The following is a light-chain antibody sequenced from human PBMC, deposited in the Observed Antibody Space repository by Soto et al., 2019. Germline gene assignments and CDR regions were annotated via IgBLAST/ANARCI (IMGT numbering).Light chain of an antibody. J-gene: IGKJ2*01. V-gene: IGKV3-20*01. CDR3: QHFDSSPPYT. CDR2: GAS. CDR1: QSVSATY. Sequence: EIVLTQSPGTLSLSPGERATLSCRASQSVSATYLAWYQQKPGQAPRLLIYGASSRATGIPDRFSGSGSGPDFTLTISRLEPEDFAVYYCQHFDSSPPYTFGQGTKLEIK.